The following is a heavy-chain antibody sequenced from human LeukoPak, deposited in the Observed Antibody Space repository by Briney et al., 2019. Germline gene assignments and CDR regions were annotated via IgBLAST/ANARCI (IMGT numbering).Heavy chain of an antibody. CDR2: IYTSGST. D-gene: IGHD6-19*01. Sequence: PSETLSLTCTVSGGSISSYYWSWIWQPAGKGLEWIGRIYTSGSTNYNPSLKSRVTMSVDTSKNQISLKLRSVTAADTAVYYCARARRRQWLVQRHDAFDIWGQGTMVTVSS. CDR1: GGSISSYY. CDR3: ARARRRQWLVQRHDAFDI. V-gene: IGHV4-4*07. J-gene: IGHJ3*02.